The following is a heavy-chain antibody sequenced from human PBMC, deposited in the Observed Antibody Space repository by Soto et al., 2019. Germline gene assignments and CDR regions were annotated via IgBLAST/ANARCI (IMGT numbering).Heavy chain of an antibody. J-gene: IGHJ6*03. CDR2: INAGNGNT. D-gene: IGHD3-10*01. Sequence: ASVKVSCKASGYTFTSYAMHWVRQAPGQRLEWMGWINAGNGNTKYSQKFQGRVTITRDTSASTAYMELSSLRSEDTAVYYCARSPPGYGSGSYSYYYMDVWGKGTTVTVSS. V-gene: IGHV1-3*01. CDR1: GYTFTSYA. CDR3: ARSPPGYGSGSYSYYYMDV.